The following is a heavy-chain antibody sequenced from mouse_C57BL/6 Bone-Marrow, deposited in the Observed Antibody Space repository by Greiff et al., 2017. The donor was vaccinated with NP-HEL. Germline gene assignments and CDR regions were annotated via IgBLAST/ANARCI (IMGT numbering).Heavy chain of an antibody. D-gene: IGHD1-1*01. Sequence: QVQLQQSGPELVKPGASVKISCKASGYAFSSSWMNWVKQRPGKGLEWIGRIYPGDGDTNYNGKFKGKATLTADKSSSTAYMQLSSLTSEDSAVYFCALVLHSWFAYWGQGTLVTVSA. CDR3: ALVLHSWFAY. V-gene: IGHV1-82*01. CDR1: GYAFSSSW. J-gene: IGHJ3*01. CDR2: IYPGDGDT.